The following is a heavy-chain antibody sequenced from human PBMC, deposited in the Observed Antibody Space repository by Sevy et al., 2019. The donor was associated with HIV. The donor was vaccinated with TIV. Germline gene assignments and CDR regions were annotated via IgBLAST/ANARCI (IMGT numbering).Heavy chain of an antibody. J-gene: IGHJ4*02. D-gene: IGHD3-22*01. CDR2: SDPEDGET. Sequence: ASVKVSCKVSGYTLTELSMHWVRQAPGKGLEWMGGSDPEDGETIYAQKFQGRVTMTEDTSTDTAYMELSSLRSEDTAVYYCATARITMIVVVNGNFDYWGQGTLVTVSS. CDR1: GYTLTELS. CDR3: ATARITMIVVVNGNFDY. V-gene: IGHV1-24*01.